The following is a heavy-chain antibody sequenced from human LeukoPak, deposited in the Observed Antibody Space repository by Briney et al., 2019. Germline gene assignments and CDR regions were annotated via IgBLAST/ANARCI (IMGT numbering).Heavy chain of an antibody. Sequence: PSETLSLTCIVSGGSISSSSYYWGWIRQPPGKGLEWIGSIYYSGSTHYNPSLKSRVTISVDTSKNQFSLKLSSVTAADTAVYYCTITIFVGAYYGMDVWGQGTTVTVSS. J-gene: IGHJ6*02. CDR1: GGSISSSSYY. D-gene: IGHD3-3*01. V-gene: IGHV4-39*01. CDR3: TITIFVGAYYGMDV. CDR2: IYYSGST.